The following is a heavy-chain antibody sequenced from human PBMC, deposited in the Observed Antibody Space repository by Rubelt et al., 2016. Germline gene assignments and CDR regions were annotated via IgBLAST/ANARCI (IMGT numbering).Heavy chain of an antibody. V-gene: IGHV3-53*01. D-gene: IGHD6-19*01. J-gene: IGHJ4*02. Sequence: GKGLEWVSVIYSGGSTYYADSVKGRFTISRDNAKNSLYLQMNSLRAEDTAVYYCAREIAVAGTFDYWGQGTLVTVSS. CDR2: IYSGGST. CDR3: AREIAVAGTFDY.